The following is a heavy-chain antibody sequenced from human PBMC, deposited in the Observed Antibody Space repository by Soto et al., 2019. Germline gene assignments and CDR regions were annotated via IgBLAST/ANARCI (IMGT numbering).Heavy chain of an antibody. D-gene: IGHD3-10*01. J-gene: IGHJ6*02. CDR1: GFTFSSYG. CDR2: ISYDGSNK. Sequence: QVQLVESGGGVVQPGRSLRLSCAASGFTFSSYGMHWVRQAPGKGLEWVAVISYDGSNKYYAGSVKGRFTISRDNSKNTLYLQMNSLRAEDTAVYYCAKSFGVRGVLYYYYYGMDVWGQGTTVTVSS. V-gene: IGHV3-30*18. CDR3: AKSFGVRGVLYYYYYGMDV.